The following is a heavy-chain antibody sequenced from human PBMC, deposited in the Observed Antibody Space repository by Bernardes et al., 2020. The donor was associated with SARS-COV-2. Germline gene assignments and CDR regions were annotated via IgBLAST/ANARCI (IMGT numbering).Heavy chain of an antibody. CDR2: IYYSGST. Sequence: SETLSLTCTVSGGSISSGGYYWSWLRQHPGKGLEWIGYIYYSGSTYYNPSLKSRVTISVDTSKNQFSLKLSSVTAADTAVYYCARQPITIFGVVTHFDYWGQGTLVTVSS. CDR1: GGSISSGGYY. J-gene: IGHJ4*02. CDR3: ARQPITIFGVVTHFDY. D-gene: IGHD3-3*01. V-gene: IGHV4-31*03.